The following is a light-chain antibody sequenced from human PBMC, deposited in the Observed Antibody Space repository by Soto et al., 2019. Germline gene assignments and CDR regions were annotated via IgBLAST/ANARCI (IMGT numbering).Light chain of an antibody. J-gene: IGLJ3*02. CDR2: GNS. CDR1: SSNIGAGYD. Sequence: QSVLTQPPSVSGAPGQRVTISCTGSSSNIGAGYDVHWYQQLPGTAPKLLMFGNSNRPSGVPDRFSGSKSGTSASLAITGLQAEDEADYYCQSYDTSLRGSVFGGGTKLTVL. V-gene: IGLV1-40*01. CDR3: QSYDTSLRGSV.